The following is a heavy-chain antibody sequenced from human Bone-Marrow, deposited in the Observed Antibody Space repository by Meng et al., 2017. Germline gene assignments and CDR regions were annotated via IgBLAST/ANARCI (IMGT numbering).Heavy chain of an antibody. CDR2: ISAYNGNT. J-gene: IGHJ4*02. CDR3: ARDRYSSGWYWVY. Sequence: ASAKVSCKAAGYTFTSYGISWVRQAPGQGLEWRGWISAYNGNTNYAQKLQGRVTMTTDTSTSTAYMALRSLRSDDTAVYNCARDRYSSGWYWVYWGQGTLVTVSS. D-gene: IGHD6-19*01. CDR1: GYTFTSYG. V-gene: IGHV1-18*01.